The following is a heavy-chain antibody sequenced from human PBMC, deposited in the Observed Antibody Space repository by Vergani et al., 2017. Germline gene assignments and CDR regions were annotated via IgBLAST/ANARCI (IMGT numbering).Heavy chain of an antibody. J-gene: IGHJ3*02. CDR3: ATPTSRPTYEAFDI. V-gene: IGHV3-21*01. CDR2: ISSSSSYI. Sequence: EVQLVESGGGLVKPGGSLRLSCAASGFTFGSYNMNWVRQAPGKGLEWVSSISSSSSYIYYADSVKGRFTISRDNSKNSLFLQMNSLRAEGTAVYYFATPTSRPTYEAFDIWGQGTMVTVSS. D-gene: IGHD1-26*01. CDR1: GFTFGSYN.